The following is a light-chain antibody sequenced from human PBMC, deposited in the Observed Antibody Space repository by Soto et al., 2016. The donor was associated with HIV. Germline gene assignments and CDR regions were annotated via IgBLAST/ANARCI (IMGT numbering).Light chain of an antibody. Sequence: DIQMTQSPSSVSASVGDRVTITCRASQGISSWLAWYQQKPRKAPKLLIYAAFSLQSGVPSRFSGSGSGTDFTLTISSLQPEDSATFFCLQDHNYPWTFGQGTKVEIK. J-gene: IGKJ1*01. V-gene: IGKV1-12*02. CDR2: AAF. CDR3: LQDHNYPWT. CDR1: QGISSW.